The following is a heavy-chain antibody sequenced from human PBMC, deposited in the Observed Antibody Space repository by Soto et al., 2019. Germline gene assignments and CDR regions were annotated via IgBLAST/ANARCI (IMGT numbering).Heavy chain of an antibody. V-gene: IGHV3-9*01. Sequence: EVQLVESGGGLVQPGGSLRHSCAVSGFTFDDYAMHWVRQAPGKGLEWVAGIIWNSAYIVYADSVKGRFTISRDNAKNSLYLQMNSLRAEDTALYYCAKDSTVSGVRQGLDFWGRGTLVTVSS. CDR3: AKDSTVSGVRQGLDF. J-gene: IGHJ4*02. CDR1: GFTFDDYA. CDR2: IIWNSAYI. D-gene: IGHD6-19*01.